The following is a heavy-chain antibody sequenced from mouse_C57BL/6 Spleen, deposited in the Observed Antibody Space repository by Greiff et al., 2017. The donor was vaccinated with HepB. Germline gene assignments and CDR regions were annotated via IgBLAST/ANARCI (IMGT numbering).Heavy chain of an antibody. CDR1: GFTFSDYY. Sequence: EVQGVESGGGLVQPGGSLKLSCAASGFTFSDYYMYWVRQTPEKRLEWVAYISNGGGSTYYPDTVKGRFTISRDNAKNNLYLQRSRLKSEDTAMYYCARHRAMDYWGQGTSVTVSS. CDR3: ARHRAMDY. J-gene: IGHJ4*01. V-gene: IGHV5-12*01. CDR2: ISNGGGST.